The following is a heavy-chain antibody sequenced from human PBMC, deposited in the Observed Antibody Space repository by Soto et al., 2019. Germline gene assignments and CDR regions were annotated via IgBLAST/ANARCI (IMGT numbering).Heavy chain of an antibody. Sequence: QVQLQESGPGLVKPSETLSLTCTVSGDSINTYTWTWIRHPPGKGLEWIGYIFSSGSTNYNPSLHSRLTMPVQPSQKLFSLKLNSVTAADTAVYYCARGAQELDYWGQGTLVTVSS. J-gene: IGHJ4*02. D-gene: IGHD1-26*01. V-gene: IGHV4-59*01. CDR3: ARGAQELDY. CDR1: GDSINTYT. CDR2: IFSSGST.